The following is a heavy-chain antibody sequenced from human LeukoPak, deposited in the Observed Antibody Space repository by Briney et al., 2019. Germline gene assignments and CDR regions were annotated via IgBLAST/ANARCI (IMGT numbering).Heavy chain of an antibody. Sequence: GESLXXXXXXXXYXXTXYXIGWVRQMPGKXLEWMGIIYPGDSDTRYSPSFQGQVTISADKSINTAYLQWSSLKASDSATYYCARDIYSGYDRYYFDSWGQGTPVTVSS. J-gene: IGHJ4*02. CDR3: ARDIYSGYDRYYFDS. V-gene: IGHV5-51*01. D-gene: IGHD5-12*01. CDR2: IYPGDSDT. CDR1: XYXXTXYX.